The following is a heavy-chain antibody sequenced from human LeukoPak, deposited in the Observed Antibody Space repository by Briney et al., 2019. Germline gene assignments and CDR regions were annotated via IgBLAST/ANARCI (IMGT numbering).Heavy chain of an antibody. V-gene: IGHV3-74*01. D-gene: IGHD3-22*01. CDR1: GFTLSTYW. CDR3: ARGYYYDSSGYSEGGDY. CDR2: INSDGSST. Sequence: GGSLRLSCAASGFTLSTYWMHWVRQVPGRGLVWVSRINSDGSSTSYADSLKGRFTISRDNAKNSLYLQMNSLRDEDTAVYYCARGYYYDSSGYSEGGDYWGQGTLVTVSS. J-gene: IGHJ4*02.